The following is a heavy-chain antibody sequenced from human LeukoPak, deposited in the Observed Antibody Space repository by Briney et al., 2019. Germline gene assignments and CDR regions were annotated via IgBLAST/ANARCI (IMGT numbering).Heavy chain of an antibody. Sequence: GGSLRLSCAASGFTVSSNYMSWVRQAPGKGLEWVSVIYSGGSTYYADSVKGRFTISRDNSKDTLYLQMNSLRAEDTAVYYCARDTPPASGYSYGPHYYGMDVWGQGTTVTVSS. J-gene: IGHJ6*02. D-gene: IGHD5-18*01. CDR1: GFTVSSNY. V-gene: IGHV3-53*01. CDR2: IYSGGST. CDR3: ARDTPPASGYSYGPHYYGMDV.